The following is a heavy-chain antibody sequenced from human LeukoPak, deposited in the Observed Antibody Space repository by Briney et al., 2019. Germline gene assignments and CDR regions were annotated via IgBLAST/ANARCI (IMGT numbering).Heavy chain of an antibody. Sequence: SETLSLTCTVSGGSISSYYWSWIRQPPGKGLEWIGYIYYSGSTNYNPSLKSRVTISVDTSKNQFSLNLSSVTAADTAVYYCARGPLDSGYTYFDYWGQGTLVSVAS. V-gene: IGHV4-59*01. CDR1: GGSISSYY. J-gene: IGHJ4*02. D-gene: IGHD5-12*01. CDR3: ARGPLDSGYTYFDY. CDR2: IYYSGST.